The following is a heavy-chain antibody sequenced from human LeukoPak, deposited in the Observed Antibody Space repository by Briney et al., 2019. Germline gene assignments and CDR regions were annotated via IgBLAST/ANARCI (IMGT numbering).Heavy chain of an antibody. Sequence: PGGSLRLSCAASGLTVRSNYMSWVRQAPGKGLEWVSIIYSGGSSYYADSVKGRFSISRDNSKNTLYLQMNSLRAEDTAVYYCARHNWNYYSFGMDVWGQGTTVTVSS. CDR3: ARHNWNYYSFGMDV. V-gene: IGHV3-66*04. D-gene: IGHD1-20*01. CDR2: IYSGGSS. CDR1: GLTVRSNY. J-gene: IGHJ6*02.